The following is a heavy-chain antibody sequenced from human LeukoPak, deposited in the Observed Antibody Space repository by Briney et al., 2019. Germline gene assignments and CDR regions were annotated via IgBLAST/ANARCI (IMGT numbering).Heavy chain of an antibody. CDR2: IIPIFGTA. CDR1: GGTFSSYA. CDR3: ARVSRGWLKSGPFDY. J-gene: IGHJ4*02. D-gene: IGHD5-24*01. V-gene: IGHV1-69*13. Sequence: SVKVSCKASGGTFSSYAISWVRQAPGQGLEWMGGIIPIFGTANYAQKFQGRVTITADESTSTAYMELSGLRSEDTAVYYCARVSRGWLKSGPFDYWGQGTLVTVSS.